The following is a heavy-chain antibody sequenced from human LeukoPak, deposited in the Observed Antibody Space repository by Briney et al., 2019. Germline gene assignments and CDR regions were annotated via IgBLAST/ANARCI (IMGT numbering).Heavy chain of an antibody. D-gene: IGHD3-10*01. CDR3: ARDWIRGVPDY. CDR1: GFTFSSYS. J-gene: IGHJ4*02. V-gene: IGHV3-48*01. Sequence: GGSLRLSCAASGFTFSSYSMNWVRQAPGKGLEWVSYISSSSSTIYYADSVKGRFTISRDNAKNSLCLQMNSLRAEDTAVYYCARDWIRGVPDYWGQGTLVTVSS. CDR2: ISSSSSTI.